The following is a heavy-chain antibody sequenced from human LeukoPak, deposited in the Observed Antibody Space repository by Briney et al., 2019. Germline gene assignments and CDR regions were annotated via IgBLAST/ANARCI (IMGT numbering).Heavy chain of an antibody. V-gene: IGHV1-69*13. Sequence: GASVKVSCKASGGTFSSYAISWVRQAPGQGLEWMGGIIPIFGTANYAQKFQGRVTITADESTSTAYMELSSLRSEDTAVYYCATSIAAAGTRDRYYYYYMDVWDKGTTVTVSS. D-gene: IGHD6-13*01. CDR2: IIPIFGTA. J-gene: IGHJ6*03. CDR3: ATSIAAAGTRDRYYYYYMDV. CDR1: GGTFSSYA.